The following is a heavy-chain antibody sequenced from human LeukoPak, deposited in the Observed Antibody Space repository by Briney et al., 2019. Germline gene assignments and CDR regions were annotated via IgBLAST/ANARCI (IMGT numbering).Heavy chain of an antibody. CDR2: IYYSGST. J-gene: IGHJ6*02. CDR1: GGSVSSGSYY. V-gene: IGHV4-31*03. D-gene: IGHD6-13*01. Sequence: SETLSLTCTVSGGSVSSGSYYWSWIRQHPGKGLEWIGYIYYSGSTYYNPSLKSRVTISVDTSKNQFSLKLSSVTAADTAVYYCARGDSSSWYSYYYGMDVWGQGTTVTVSS. CDR3: ARGDSSSWYSYYYGMDV.